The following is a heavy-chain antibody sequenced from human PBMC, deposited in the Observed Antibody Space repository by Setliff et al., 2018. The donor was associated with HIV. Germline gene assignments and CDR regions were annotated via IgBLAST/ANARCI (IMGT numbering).Heavy chain of an antibody. J-gene: IGHJ6*04. Sequence: RGESLKISCAASGFVFGSFVMSWVRQTPGKGLEWVPGISGSGDSIYYGDSVKGRFTISRDNSKSTLLLQMNNLRAEDTALYFCAKGPPLPWSPGMDVWGKGTTVTVSS. V-gene: IGHV3-23*01. CDR3: AKGPPLPWSPGMDV. CDR1: GFVFGSFV. CDR2: ISGSGDSI. D-gene: IGHD3-3*01.